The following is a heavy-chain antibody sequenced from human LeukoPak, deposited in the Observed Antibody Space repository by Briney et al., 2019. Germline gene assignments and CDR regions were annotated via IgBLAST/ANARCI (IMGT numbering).Heavy chain of an antibody. CDR2: ITVSGGST. CDR3: AKDRGISYGYYGSGSMKDY. J-gene: IGHJ4*02. V-gene: IGHV3-23*01. CDR1: GFTFSSYA. D-gene: IGHD3-10*01. Sequence: GESLTLSCAPSGFTFSSYAMSWVRQAPGKGLEWVSGITVSGGSTYYADSVKGRFTISRDNSKNTLYLQMNSLRAEDTAVYYCAKDRGISYGYYGSGSMKDYWGQGTLVTVSS.